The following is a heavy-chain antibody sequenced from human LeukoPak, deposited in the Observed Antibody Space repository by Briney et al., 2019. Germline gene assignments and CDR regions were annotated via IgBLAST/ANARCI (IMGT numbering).Heavy chain of an antibody. CDR2: LDRETDET. J-gene: IGHJ4*02. Sequence: ASVKVSCKVSGFVLTEVSVHWVRQAPGKRRQWMASLDRETDETIYAQNFRGRVTMTEDTSTDTAYMEVRRLTSEDTALYFCITDHYNNHGNFDFWGQGTLLNVAS. CDR3: ITDHYNNHGNFDF. D-gene: IGHD4-11*01. CDR1: GFVLTEVS. V-gene: IGHV1-24*01.